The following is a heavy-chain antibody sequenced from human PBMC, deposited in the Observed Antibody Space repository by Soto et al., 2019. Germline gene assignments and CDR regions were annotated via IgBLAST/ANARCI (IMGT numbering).Heavy chain of an antibody. CDR2: IWNDGIRK. D-gene: IGHD2-8*01. V-gene: IGHV3-33*01. J-gene: IGHJ4*02. Sequence: GGSLRLSCAASGFTFSKYGMHWVRQAPGKGLEWVALIWNDGIRKVYVDSVKGRFTISRDNSKNTLDLQMNNLRDEDTAVYYCARDDDNGANAPDYWGTGTLVTVSS. CDR3: ARDDDNGANAPDY. CDR1: GFTFSKYG.